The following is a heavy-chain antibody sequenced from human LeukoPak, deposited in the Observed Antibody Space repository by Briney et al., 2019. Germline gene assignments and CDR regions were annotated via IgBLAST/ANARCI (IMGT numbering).Heavy chain of an antibody. V-gene: IGHV4-39*07. Sequence: SETLSLTCTVSGGSISSSSYYWSWIRQPPGKGLEWIGEINHSGSTNYNPSLKSRVTISVDTSKNQFSLKLSSVTAADTAVYYCARRYCSSTSCYTVDYWGQGTLVAVSS. CDR3: ARRYCSSTSCYTVDY. J-gene: IGHJ4*02. CDR2: INHSGST. D-gene: IGHD2-2*02. CDR1: GGSISSSSYY.